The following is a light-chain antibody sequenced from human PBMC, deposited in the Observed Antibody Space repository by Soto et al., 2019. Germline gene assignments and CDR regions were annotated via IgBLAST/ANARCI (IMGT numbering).Light chain of an antibody. CDR1: QSVSTN. Sequence: EIVMTQSTATLSVSPGERATLSCRASQSVSTNLAWYQQKPGQAPRLLIYAASVRATGIPARFSGSGSGTEFTLTISSLQSEDFAVYYCQQYDERPRNLSFGGGTKVEIK. CDR2: AAS. V-gene: IGKV3-15*01. CDR3: QQYDERPRNLS. J-gene: IGKJ4*01.